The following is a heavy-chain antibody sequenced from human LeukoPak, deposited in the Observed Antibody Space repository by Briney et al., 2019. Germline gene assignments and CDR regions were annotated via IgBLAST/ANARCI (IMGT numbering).Heavy chain of an antibody. CDR3: ARDPSGGSGSGSPFDY. CDR2: IYYSGRT. Sequence: PSETLSLTCTVSGGSISSGDYYWSWIRQHPGKGLEWIGSIYYSGRTYYNPSLKSRVTISVDTSKNQFSLQLNSVTPEDTAVYYCARDPSGGSGSGSPFDYWGQGTLVTVSS. V-gene: IGHV4-31*03. D-gene: IGHD3-10*01. J-gene: IGHJ4*02. CDR1: GGSISSGDYY.